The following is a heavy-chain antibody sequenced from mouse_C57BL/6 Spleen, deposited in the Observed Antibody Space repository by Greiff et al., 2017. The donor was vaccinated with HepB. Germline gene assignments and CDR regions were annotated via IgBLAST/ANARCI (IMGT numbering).Heavy chain of an antibody. CDR2: ISSGGSYT. Sequence: EVKLVESGGDLVKPGGSLKLSCAASGFTFSSYGMSWVRHTPDKRLEWVATISSGGSYTYYPDSVKGRFTISRDTAKNTLYLQMSSLKSEDTAMYYCARQETVVTTAYAMDYWGQGTSVTVSS. CDR3: ARQETVVTTAYAMDY. J-gene: IGHJ4*01. V-gene: IGHV5-6*01. D-gene: IGHD2-2*01. CDR1: GFTFSSYG.